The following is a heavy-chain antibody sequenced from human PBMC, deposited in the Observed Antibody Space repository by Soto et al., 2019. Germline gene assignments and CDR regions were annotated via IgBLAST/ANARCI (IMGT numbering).Heavy chain of an antibody. J-gene: IGHJ4*02. D-gene: IGHD3-10*01. CDR3: AKDMSPISGSYYSGKDY. CDR2: ISGSGGST. V-gene: IGHV3-23*01. CDR1: GFTFSSYA. Sequence: EVQLLESGGGLVQPGGSLRLSCAASGFTFSSYAMSWVRQAPGKGLEWVSAISGSGGSTYYADSVKGRFTISRDNSKNTLYLQMNSLRAEDTAVYYCAKDMSPISGSYYSGKDYWGQGTLVTVSS.